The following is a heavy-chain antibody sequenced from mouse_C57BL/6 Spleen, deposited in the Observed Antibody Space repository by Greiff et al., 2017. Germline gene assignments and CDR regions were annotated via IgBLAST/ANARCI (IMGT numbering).Heavy chain of an antibody. Sequence: QVTLKVSGPGILQSSQTLSLTCSFSGFSLSTSGMGVSWIRQPSGKGLEWLAHIYWDDDKRYNPSLKSRPTTSKDTSRNQVFLKIPSVDTADTATYYCALTGYYGSRSYWYFDVWGTGTTVTVSS. D-gene: IGHD1-1*01. CDR3: ALTGYYGSRSYWYFDV. V-gene: IGHV8-12*01. J-gene: IGHJ1*03. CDR2: IYWDDDK. CDR1: GFSLSTSGMG.